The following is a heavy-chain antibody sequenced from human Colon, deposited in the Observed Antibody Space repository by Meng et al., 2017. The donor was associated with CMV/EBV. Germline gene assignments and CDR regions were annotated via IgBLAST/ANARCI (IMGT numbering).Heavy chain of an antibody. D-gene: IGHD6-19*01. J-gene: IGHJ4*02. CDR2: IRSDGSAT. Sequence: VQVQQSGAGVKEPGASVKVSCKTSGYTFSDYYMHWVRQAPGQGLEWMGWIRSDGSATNYAQKFRGRVTMTRDASVSTAYMELSGLTSDDTAVYFCVRSSGWSLFDYWGPGALVTVSS. CDR3: VRSSGWSLFDY. CDR1: GYTFSDYY. V-gene: IGHV1-2*02.